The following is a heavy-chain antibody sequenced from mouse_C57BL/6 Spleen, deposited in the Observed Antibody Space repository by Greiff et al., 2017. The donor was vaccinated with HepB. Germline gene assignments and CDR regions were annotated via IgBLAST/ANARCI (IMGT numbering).Heavy chain of an antibody. J-gene: IGHJ3*01. V-gene: IGHV1-42*01. CDR1: GYSFTGYY. D-gene: IGHD3-2*02. CDR3: AKQTAQATWFAY. Sequence: EVQLQQSGPELVKPGASVKISCKASGYSFTGYYMNWVKQSPEKSLEWIGEINPSTGGTTYNQKFKAKATLTVDKSSSTAYMQQKSLTSEDSAVYYWAKQTAQATWFAYWGQGTLVTVSA. CDR2: INPSTGGT.